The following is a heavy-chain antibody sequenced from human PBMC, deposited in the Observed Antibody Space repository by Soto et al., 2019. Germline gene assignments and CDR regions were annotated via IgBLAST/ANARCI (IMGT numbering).Heavy chain of an antibody. V-gene: IGHV4-39*07. J-gene: IGHJ5*02. CDR3: ARGGPYYHDPNWFDP. Sequence: SETLSLTCTVSGDSIGTTHSYWAWIRQSPGKGLEWIGNIHYSGSTYYNPSLKSRVTISVDTSKNQFSLKLSSVTAADTAVYYCARGGPYYHDPNWFDPWGQGTLVTVSS. D-gene: IGHD3-22*01. CDR2: IHYSGST. CDR1: GDSIGTTHSY.